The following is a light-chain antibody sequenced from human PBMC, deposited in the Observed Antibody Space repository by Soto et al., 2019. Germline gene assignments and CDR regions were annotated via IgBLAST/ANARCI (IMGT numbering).Light chain of an antibody. V-gene: IGKV1-39*01. CDR3: QQSYSTLIT. J-gene: IGKJ5*01. CDR2: AAS. CDR1: QSIMSY. Sequence: DIQMTQSPSYLSASVGDRVTITCRASQSIMSYLNWYQQKPGKAPKLLIFAASSLQSGVPSRFSGSGSGTDFTLTISSLQPEDFATYYCQQSYSTLITFGQGTRLEIK.